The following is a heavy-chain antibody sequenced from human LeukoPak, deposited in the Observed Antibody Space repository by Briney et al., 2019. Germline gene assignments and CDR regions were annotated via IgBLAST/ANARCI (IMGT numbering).Heavy chain of an antibody. V-gene: IGHV4-4*07. J-gene: IGHJ3*02. CDR1: GGSISSYY. D-gene: IGHD3-10*01. CDR2: IYTSGST. CDR3: ARDDRMVRGVNKGDAFDI. Sequence: SETLSLTCTVSGGSISSYYWSWIRQPAGKVLEWIGRIYTSGSTNYNPSLKSRVTMSVDTSKNQFSLKLSSVTAADTAVYYCARDDRMVRGVNKGDAFDIWGQGTMVTVSS.